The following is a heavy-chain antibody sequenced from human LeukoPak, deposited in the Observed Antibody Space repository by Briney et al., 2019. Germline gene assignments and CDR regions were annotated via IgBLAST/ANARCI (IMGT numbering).Heavy chain of an antibody. J-gene: IGHJ6*04. CDR2: ISYDGSNK. Sequence: GGSLRLSCAASGFTFGSYAMHWVRQAPGKGLEWVAVISYDGSNKYYADSVKGRFTISRDNSKNTLYLQMNSLRAEDTAVYYCARDQYCSGGSCFYYYYYGMDVWGKGTTVTVSS. V-gene: IGHV3-30*04. CDR1: GFTFGSYA. CDR3: ARDQYCSGGSCFYYYYYGMDV. D-gene: IGHD2-15*01.